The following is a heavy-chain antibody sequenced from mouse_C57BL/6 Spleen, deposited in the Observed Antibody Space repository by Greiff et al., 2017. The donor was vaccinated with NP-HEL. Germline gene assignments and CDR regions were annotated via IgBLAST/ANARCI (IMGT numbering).Heavy chain of an antibody. J-gene: IGHJ3*01. D-gene: IGHD1-1*01. CDR1: GYTFTDYS. CDR2: INPNNGGT. V-gene: IGHV1-26*01. Sequence: EVQLQQSGPELVKPGASVKISCKASGYTFTDYSMNWVKQSHGKSLEWIGDINPNNGGTSYNQKFKGKATLTVDKSSSTAYMELRSLTSEDSAVYYCARGYGSSSAWFAYWGQGTLVTVSA. CDR3: ARGYGSSSAWFAY.